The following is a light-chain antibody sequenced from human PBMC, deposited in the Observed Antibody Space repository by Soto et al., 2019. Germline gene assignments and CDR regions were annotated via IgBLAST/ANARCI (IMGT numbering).Light chain of an antibody. CDR1: SSDVGGYNY. J-gene: IGLJ2*01. CDR3: SSFAGGGNPVL. CDR2: EVT. V-gene: IGLV2-8*01. Sequence: QSALTQPPSASGSRGQSVTISCTGTSSDVGGYNYVSWHQQDPGKAPKVMIYEVTKRPPGVPDRFSGSKSGNTASLTVSGLPAEDEADYYCSSFAGGGNPVLLGGGTKVTVL.